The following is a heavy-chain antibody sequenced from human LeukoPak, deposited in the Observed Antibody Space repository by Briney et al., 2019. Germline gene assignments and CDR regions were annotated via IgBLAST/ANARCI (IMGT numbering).Heavy chain of an antibody. V-gene: IGHV4-34*01. D-gene: IGHD6-13*01. Sequence: SETLSLTCGVYGGSFSGYYWSWLRQPPGKGLEWIGEINHSGSTNYNPSLKSRVTMSVDTSRNQFSLKLSSVTAADTAVYYCARPIEAYSSSWFFDYWGQGTLVTVSS. CDR1: GGSFSGYY. CDR2: INHSGST. J-gene: IGHJ4*02. CDR3: ARPIEAYSSSWFFDY.